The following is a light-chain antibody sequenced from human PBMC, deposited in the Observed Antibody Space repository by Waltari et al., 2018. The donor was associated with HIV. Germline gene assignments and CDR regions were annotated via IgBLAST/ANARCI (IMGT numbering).Light chain of an antibody. CDR3: CSYAGSIPFV. CDR1: NSDVGRSNY. J-gene: IGLJ1*01. Sequence: QSALTQPRSVSGSLGQSVTISCTGTNSDVGRSNYVSWFQQHPGKAPKLMIYDVSKRPSGVPDRVSGSKSGNTASLTISGLQAEDEADYYCCSYAGSIPFVFGSGTKLTVL. V-gene: IGLV2-11*01. CDR2: DVS.